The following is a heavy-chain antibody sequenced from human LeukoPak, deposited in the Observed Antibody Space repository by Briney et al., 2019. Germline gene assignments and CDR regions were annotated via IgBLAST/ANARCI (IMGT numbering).Heavy chain of an antibody. J-gene: IGHJ4*02. CDR3: ARDGRYYGSGSYYNGYY. D-gene: IGHD3-10*01. CDR1: GFTFSSYS. CDR2: ISSSNSYI. V-gene: IGHV3-21*01. Sequence: PGGSLRLSCAASGFTFSSYSMNWVRQAPGKGLEWVSSISSSNSYIYYADSVKGRFTTSRDNAKNSLYLQMNSLRAEDTAVYYCARDGRYYGSGSYYNGYYWGQGTLVAVSS.